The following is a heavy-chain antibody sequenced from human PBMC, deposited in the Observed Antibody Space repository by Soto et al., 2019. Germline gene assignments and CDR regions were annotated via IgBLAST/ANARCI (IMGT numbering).Heavy chain of an antibody. CDR3: AREDVVVPAAMDYYYYYGMDV. V-gene: IGHV1-46*01. D-gene: IGHD2-2*01. CDR1: GYTFTNYY. Sequence: ASVKVSCKASGYTFTNYYMHWVRQAPGQGLEWMGIINPSGGSTSYAQKFQGRVTMTRDTSTSTVYMELSSLRSEDTAVYYCAREDVVVPAAMDYYYYYGMDVWGQGTTVTVSS. J-gene: IGHJ6*02. CDR2: INPSGGST.